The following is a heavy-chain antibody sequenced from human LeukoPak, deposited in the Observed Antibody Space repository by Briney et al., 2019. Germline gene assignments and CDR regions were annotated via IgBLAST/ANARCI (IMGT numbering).Heavy chain of an antibody. CDR2: ISRSGSTV. J-gene: IGHJ6*03. Sequence: GGSLRLSCAASGFTFSSYEMNWVRQAPGKGLEWVSYISRSGSTVYYADSVKGRFTISTDNAKNSLYLQMNSLRAEDTAMYYCARGSSGDYYYYYMDVWGKGTTVTVSS. CDR1: GFTFSSYE. D-gene: IGHD2-15*01. CDR3: ARGSSGDYYYYYMDV. V-gene: IGHV3-48*03.